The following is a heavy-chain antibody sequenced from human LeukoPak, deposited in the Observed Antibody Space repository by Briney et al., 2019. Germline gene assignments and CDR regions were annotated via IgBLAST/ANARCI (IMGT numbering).Heavy chain of an antibody. CDR3: AKERTGGWPFDY. D-gene: IGHD6-19*01. V-gene: IGHV3-23*01. CDR1: GITFSSHA. Sequence: GGSLRLSCAASGITFSSHAMSWVRQAPGKGLEWVSGISGSRGTTYYADSVKGRLTISRDNSKNTLYLQMNSLRADDTAVYYCAKERTGGWPFDYWGQGTLVTVSS. J-gene: IGHJ4*02. CDR2: ISGSRGTT.